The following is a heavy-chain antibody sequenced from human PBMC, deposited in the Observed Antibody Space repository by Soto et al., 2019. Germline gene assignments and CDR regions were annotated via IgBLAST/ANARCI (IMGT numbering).Heavy chain of an antibody. Sequence: ASVQVSCKASGYTFTSYAMHWVRQAPGQRLEWMGWINAGNGNTKYSQKFQGRVTMTRNTSISTAYMELSSLRSEDTAVYYCARVIAARPGSGFDPWGQGTLVTVSS. CDR3: ARVIAARPGSGFDP. CDR2: INAGNGNT. D-gene: IGHD6-6*01. CDR1: GYTFTSYA. V-gene: IGHV1-3*01. J-gene: IGHJ5*02.